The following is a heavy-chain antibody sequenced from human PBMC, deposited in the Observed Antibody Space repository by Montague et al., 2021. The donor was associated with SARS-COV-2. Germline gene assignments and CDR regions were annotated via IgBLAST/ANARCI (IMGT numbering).Heavy chain of an antibody. CDR2: SYFSCST. CDR1: GGSISSCN. CDR3: ARHRRLGLISDGSVDY. V-gene: IGHV4-59*08. J-gene: IGHJ4*02. D-gene: IGHD3-16*01. Sequence: SETLSLTCTVSGGSISSCNWCWIRQPPGQGTGWVWHSYFSCSTNYNPSPKSRGTIAIDTSENQFSLRLSPVTAADAAAYYCARHRRLGLISDGSVDYWGQGTLVTVSS.